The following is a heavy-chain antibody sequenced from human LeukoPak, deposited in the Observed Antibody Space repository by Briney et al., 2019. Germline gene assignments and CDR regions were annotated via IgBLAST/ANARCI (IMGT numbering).Heavy chain of an antibody. CDR2: IGGTGGNI. D-gene: IGHD2-21*01. CDR3: VRDNYSYRLDV. J-gene: IGHJ4*02. V-gene: IGHV3-23*01. Sequence: TGGSPRLSCAASGLSFSNYAMYWVRQAPGKGLEWVSAIGGTGGNIFYTDSVKGRFTISRDNSKNTLYLHMNSLRAEDTAIYYCVRDNYSYRLDVWGQGTLVTVSS. CDR1: GLSFSNYA.